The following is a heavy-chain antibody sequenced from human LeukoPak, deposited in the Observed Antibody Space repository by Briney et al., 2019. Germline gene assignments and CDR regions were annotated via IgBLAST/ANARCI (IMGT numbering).Heavy chain of an antibody. D-gene: IGHD6-19*01. CDR1: GGSISSSSYY. CDR2: IYYSGST. CDR3: AKTYSSGWIYYYYYYMDV. J-gene: IGHJ6*03. V-gene: IGHV4-39*01. Sequence: SETLSLTCTVSGGSISSSSYYWGWIRQPPGKGLEWIGSIYYSGSTYYNPSLKSRVTISVDTSKNQFSLKLSSVTAADTAVYYCAKTYSSGWIYYYYYYMDVWGKGTTVTISS.